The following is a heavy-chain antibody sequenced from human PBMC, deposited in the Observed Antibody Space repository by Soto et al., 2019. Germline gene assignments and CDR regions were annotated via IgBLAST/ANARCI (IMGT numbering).Heavy chain of an antibody. CDR3: XXXXEIFDY. CDR2: ISAYNGNT. Sequence: QVQLVQSGAEVKKPGASVKVSCKASGYTFTNYGISWVRQAPGQGLEWMGWISAYNGNTKYAQKLQGRVTMTTDTXXXXXXXXXXXXXXXXXXXXXXXXXXEIFDYWGQGTLVTVSS. V-gene: IGHV1-18*01. CDR1: GYTFTNYG. J-gene: IGHJ4*02.